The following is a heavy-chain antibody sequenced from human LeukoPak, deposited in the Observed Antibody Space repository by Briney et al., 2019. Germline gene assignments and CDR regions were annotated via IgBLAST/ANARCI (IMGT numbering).Heavy chain of an antibody. J-gene: IGHJ4*02. CDR1: GYTFTGYY. CDR3: AAVGISGSYDY. D-gene: IGHD1-26*01. V-gene: IGHV1-2*02. CDR2: INPNSGGT. Sequence: ASVKVSCKASGYTFTGYYMHWVRQAPGQGLEWMGWINPNSGGTNYAQKFQGRVTITRDMSTSTAYMELSSLRSEDTAVYYCAAVGISGSYDYWGQGTLVTVSS.